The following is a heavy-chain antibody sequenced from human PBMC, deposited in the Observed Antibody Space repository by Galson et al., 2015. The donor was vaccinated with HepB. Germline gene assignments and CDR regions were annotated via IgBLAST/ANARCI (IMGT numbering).Heavy chain of an antibody. D-gene: IGHD3-16*02. CDR2: ISSSSSYI. Sequence: SLRLSCAASGFTFSSYSMNWVRQAPGKGLEWVSSISSSSSYIYYADSVKGRFTIYRDNAKNSLYLQMNSLRAEDTAVYYCAREAPPNYDYVWGSYRPDDAFDIWGQGTMVTVSS. CDR1: GFTFSSYS. CDR3: AREAPPNYDYVWGSYRPDDAFDI. J-gene: IGHJ3*02. V-gene: IGHV3-21*01.